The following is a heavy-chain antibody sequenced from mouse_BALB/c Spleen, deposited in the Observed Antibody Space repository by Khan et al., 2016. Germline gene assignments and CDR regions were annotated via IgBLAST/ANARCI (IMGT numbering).Heavy chain of an antibody. CDR1: GYSFTTYC. CDR3: VRWSLYFDY. D-gene: IGHD2-3*01. V-gene: IGHV1-74*01. J-gene: IGHJ2*01. CDR2: IDPSRSED. Sequence: QVQLQQSGPELVRPGASVTMSCKASGYSFTTYCLHWVKQRPGQGLEWIGMIDPSRSEDRFIQKFQANATMNVDISYNTAYMQLSSLTSEDSTVNYCVRWSLYFDYWGQGSTLTVAS.